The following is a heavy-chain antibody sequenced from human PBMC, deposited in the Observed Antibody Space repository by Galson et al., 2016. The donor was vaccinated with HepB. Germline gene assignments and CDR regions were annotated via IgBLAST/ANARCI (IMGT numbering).Heavy chain of an antibody. D-gene: IGHD3-10*01. CDR1: GLRFSSYG. J-gene: IGHJ4*02. CDR2: ISHDGRKK. CDR3: AKAKLWFGELLPGD. V-gene: IGHV3-30*18. Sequence: SLRLSCAASGLRFSSYGMHWVRQAPGKGLEWVAVISHDGRKKYYGDSAQGRFTISRDNSKNTLYLQMNSLRAEDTAVYYCAKAKLWFGELLPGDWGQGTLVIVSS.